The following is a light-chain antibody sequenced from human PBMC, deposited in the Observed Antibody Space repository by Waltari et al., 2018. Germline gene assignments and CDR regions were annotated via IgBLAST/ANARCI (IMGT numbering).Light chain of an antibody. V-gene: IGLV2-23*01. CDR3: CSYAGSSTPNWV. CDR2: EGS. CDR1: SIAFGRYNL. Sequence: QSALTQPASVSGSPGQSLTISCPGISIAFGRYNLVSWYQQHPGKAPKLMIYEGSERPSGVSNRFSGSKSGNTASLTISGLQAEDEADYYCCSYAGSSTPNWVFGGGTKLTVL. J-gene: IGLJ3*02.